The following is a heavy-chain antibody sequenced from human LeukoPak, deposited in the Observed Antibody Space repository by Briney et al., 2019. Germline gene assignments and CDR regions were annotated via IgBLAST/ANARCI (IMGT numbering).Heavy chain of an antibody. CDR2: IIAIFGTA. CDR1: GGTFSSYA. Sequence: ASVKVSCKASGGTFSSYAISWVRQAPGQGLEWMGGIIAIFGTANYAQKFQSRVTITTDESTSTAYMELSSLRSEDTAVYYCARDSDIVPRSYMDVWGKGTTVTVSS. V-gene: IGHV1-69*05. CDR3: ARDSDIVPRSYMDV. D-gene: IGHD2-8*01. J-gene: IGHJ6*03.